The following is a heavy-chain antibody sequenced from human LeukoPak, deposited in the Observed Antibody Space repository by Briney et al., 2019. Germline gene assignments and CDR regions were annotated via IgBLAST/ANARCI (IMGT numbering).Heavy chain of an antibody. V-gene: IGHV4-4*07. D-gene: IGHD3-10*01. CDR2: IYTSGST. CDR3: ARDKSYGSGSYYTSNWFDP. J-gene: IGHJ5*02. CDR1: GGSISSYY. Sequence: SETLSLTCTVSGGSISSYYWSWIRQPAGKGLEWIGRIYTSGSTNYNPSLKSRVTMSVDTSKNQFSLKLSSVTAADTAVYYCARDKSYGSGSYYTSNWFDPWGQGTLVTVSS.